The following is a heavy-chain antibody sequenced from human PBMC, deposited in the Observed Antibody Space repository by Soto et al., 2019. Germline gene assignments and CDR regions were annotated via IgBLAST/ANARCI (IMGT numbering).Heavy chain of an antibody. CDR1: GGTFSSYA. D-gene: IGHD3-9*01. V-gene: IGHV1-69*06. CDR3: ARERTRAVLRYFDWLERGSGMDV. Sequence: GASVKVSCKASGGTFSSYAISWVRQAPGQGLEWMGGIIPIFGTANYAQKFQGRVTITADKSTSTAYMELSSLRSEDTAVYYCARERTRAVLRYFDWLERGSGMDVWGQGATVTVSS. J-gene: IGHJ6*02. CDR2: IIPIFGTA.